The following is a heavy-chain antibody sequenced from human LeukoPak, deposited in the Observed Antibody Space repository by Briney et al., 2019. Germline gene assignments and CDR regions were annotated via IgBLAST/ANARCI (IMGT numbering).Heavy chain of an antibody. D-gene: IGHD6-6*01. CDR3: ARDSSSSNYFDY. Sequence: GGSLRLSCAASEFTFSSYVMHWVRQAPGKGLEWVAVISYDGSNKYYADSVKGRFTISRDNSKNTLYLQMNSLRAEDTAVYYCARDSSSSNYFDYWGQGTLVTVSS. J-gene: IGHJ4*02. CDR2: ISYDGSNK. CDR1: EFTFSSYV. V-gene: IGHV3-30*04.